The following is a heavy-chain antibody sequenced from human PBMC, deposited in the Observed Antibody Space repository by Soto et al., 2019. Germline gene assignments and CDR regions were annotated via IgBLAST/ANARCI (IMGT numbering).Heavy chain of an antibody. CDR2: IYWDDDK. J-gene: IGHJ4*02. D-gene: IGHD4-17*01. CDR3: AHSQRTVYFDY. V-gene: IGHV2-5*02. Sequence: QITLKESGPTLVKPTQTLTLTCTFSGFSLSTSGVGVGWIRQPPGKALEWRALIYWDDDKRYSPSLKSRLTSTEDTSKNQVVLTMTHMDPVDTATYYGAHSQRTVYFDYWGQGTLVTVSS. CDR1: GFSLSTSGVG.